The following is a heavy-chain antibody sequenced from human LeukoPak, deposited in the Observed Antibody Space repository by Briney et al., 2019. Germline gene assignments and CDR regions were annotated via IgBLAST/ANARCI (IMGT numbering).Heavy chain of an antibody. CDR3: ARDNHSGSYAAFDY. D-gene: IGHD1-26*01. CDR1: GGSTSSGGYY. CDR2: IYYSGST. V-gene: IGHV4-31*03. J-gene: IGHJ4*02. Sequence: PSQTLSLTCTVSGGSTSSGGYYWSWIRQHPGKGLEWIGYIYYSGSTYYNPSLKSRVTISVDTSKNQFSLKLSSVTAADTAVYYCARDNHSGSYAAFDYWGQGTLVTVSS.